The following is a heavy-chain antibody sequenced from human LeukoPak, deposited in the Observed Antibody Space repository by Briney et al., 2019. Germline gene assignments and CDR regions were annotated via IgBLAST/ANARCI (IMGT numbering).Heavy chain of an antibody. Sequence: GGSLRLSCAASGFTFSSYWMHWVRQAPGEGLVWVARINTNGSPTQYADSVKGRFTISRDNAKTTLYLQMNSLRDEDTAVYYCAGDLISGSGSLGYWGQGTLVTVSS. D-gene: IGHD3-10*01. CDR2: INTNGSPT. V-gene: IGHV3-74*01. J-gene: IGHJ4*02. CDR1: GFTFSSYW. CDR3: AGDLISGSGSLGY.